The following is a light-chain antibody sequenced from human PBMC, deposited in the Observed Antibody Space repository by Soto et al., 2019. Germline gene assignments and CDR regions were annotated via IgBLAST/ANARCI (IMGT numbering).Light chain of an antibody. CDR1: RSVSANY. CDR3: QQLNFYLIT. J-gene: IGKJ5*01. V-gene: IGKV3-20*01. CDR2: GAS. Sequence: ENFLTQYQGTLSLSPREGATVSCRASRSVSANYFAWYQQKPGPAPPPLIYGASIRAAGIPDRFSGSGSGTDFTLTIRRLEPDDFATYYCQQLNFYLITFGQGRLLEIK.